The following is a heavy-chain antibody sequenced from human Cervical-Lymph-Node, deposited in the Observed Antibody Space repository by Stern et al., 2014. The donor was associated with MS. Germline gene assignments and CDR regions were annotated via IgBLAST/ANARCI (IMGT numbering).Heavy chain of an antibody. Sequence: VQLVESGAEVKRPGSSMKVSCKASGGSFSTIEISWVRQSPGQGLDGLGGLSPLFGTTNYAQKVQGRVTIIADESTSTVNMELSSLRSEDTAVYYCVRDQGGIAASWGQGTLVTVSS. CDR2: LSPLFGTT. D-gene: IGHD6-13*01. CDR1: GGSFSTIE. CDR3: VRDQGGIAAS. J-gene: IGHJ4*02. V-gene: IGHV1-69*01.